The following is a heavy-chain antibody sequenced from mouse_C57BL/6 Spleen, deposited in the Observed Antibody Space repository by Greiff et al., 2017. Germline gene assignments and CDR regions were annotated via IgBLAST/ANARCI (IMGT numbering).Heavy chain of an antibody. J-gene: IGHJ4*01. Sequence: QVQLKQSGAELVKPGASVKISCKASGYAFSSYWMNWVKQRPGKGLEWIGQIYPGDGDTNYNGKFKGKATLTADKSSSTAYMQLSSLTSEDSAVYFCARQPLYYYAMDYWGQGTSVTVSS. CDR3: ARQPLYYYAMDY. CDR1: GYAFSSYW. CDR2: IYPGDGDT. V-gene: IGHV1-80*01.